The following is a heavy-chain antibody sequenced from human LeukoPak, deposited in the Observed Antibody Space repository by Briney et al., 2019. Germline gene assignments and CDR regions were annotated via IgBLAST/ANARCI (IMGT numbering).Heavy chain of an antibody. CDR3: ARFSGNYPFDAFDI. V-gene: IGHV4-59*01. CDR1: GGSISSYY. D-gene: IGHD1-26*01. Sequence: SETLSLTCTVSGGSISSYYWSYIRQPPGKGLEWIGYIYYSGSTNYNPSLKSRVSLSVDTPKNQFSLNLSSVTAADTAVYYCARFSGNYPFDAFDIWGQGTMVTVSS. J-gene: IGHJ3*02. CDR2: IYYSGST.